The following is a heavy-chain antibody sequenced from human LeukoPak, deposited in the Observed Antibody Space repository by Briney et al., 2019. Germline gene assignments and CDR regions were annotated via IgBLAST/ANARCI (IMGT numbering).Heavy chain of an antibody. CDR2: INHSGST. CDR3: VRGRDMITFGGVIAPFDY. Sequence: SETLSLTCAVYGGSFSGYYWSWIRQPPGKGLEWIGEINHSGSTNYNPSLKSRVTISVDTSKNQFSLKLSSVTAADTAVYYCVRGRDMITFGGVIAPFDYWGQGTLVTVSS. J-gene: IGHJ4*02. D-gene: IGHD3-16*02. V-gene: IGHV4-34*01. CDR1: GGSFSGYY.